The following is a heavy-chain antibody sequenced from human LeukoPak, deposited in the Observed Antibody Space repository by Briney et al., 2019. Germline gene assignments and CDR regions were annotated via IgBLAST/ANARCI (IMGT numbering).Heavy chain of an antibody. D-gene: IGHD6-19*01. J-gene: IGHJ4*02. V-gene: IGHV1-2*02. Sequence: ASVSVSCTSSVYTFTNFYLHWVRQAPGQGLVWMGWINPYSRDTRYAEKFQGRVTMTRDTSNSTVYMEVNSLKSDDTAVYYCARLPVTGSGDYWGQGTLVVVSS. CDR3: ARLPVTGSGDY. CDR1: VYTFTNFY. CDR2: INPYSRDT.